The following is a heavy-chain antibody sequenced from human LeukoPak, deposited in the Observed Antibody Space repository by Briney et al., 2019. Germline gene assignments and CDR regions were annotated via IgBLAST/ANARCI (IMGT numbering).Heavy chain of an antibody. V-gene: IGHV4-38-2*02. J-gene: IGHJ4*02. D-gene: IGHD5-18*01. CDR2: LCPTGRT. Sequence: SETLPLTCTVSGYSIRRGYYWGWIRQPPGEGLEWIGSLCPTGRTYYNPSLKSRVTISVDTSKNQFSLKLNSVNGADTAVYYWARLDTAMVQIDYWGQGTLVTVSS. CDR1: GYSIRRGYY. CDR3: ARLDTAMVQIDY.